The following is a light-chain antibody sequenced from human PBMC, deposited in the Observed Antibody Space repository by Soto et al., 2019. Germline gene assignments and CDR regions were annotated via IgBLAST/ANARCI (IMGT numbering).Light chain of an antibody. J-gene: IGKJ1*01. Sequence: DIVMNQYPGTLSSSLCERAAIKWKCRQSVLYISNNKNYLAWYQQKPGQPPKLLIYWASARESGVPDRFSGSGSGTDFTLTISSLQAEDVALYYCQQYYSTPRAFGQGTKVDIK. CDR3: QQYYSTPRA. CDR2: WAS. CDR1: QSVLYISNNKNY. V-gene: IGKV4-1*01.